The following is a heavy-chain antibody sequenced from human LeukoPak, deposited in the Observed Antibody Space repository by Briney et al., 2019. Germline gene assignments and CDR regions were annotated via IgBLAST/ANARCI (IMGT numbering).Heavy chain of an antibody. D-gene: IGHD4-11*01. CDR3: ARVNDYIGTYYFDF. V-gene: IGHV1-18*01. CDR2: ISAYNGNT. J-gene: IGHJ4*02. Sequence: GASVKVSCKASGYTFTSYGISWVRQAPGQGLEWMGWISAYNGNTNYAQKLQGRVTMTTDTSASTAYMELSSLRSEDTAIYFCARVNDYIGTYYFDFWGQGSLVTVSS. CDR1: GYTFTSYG.